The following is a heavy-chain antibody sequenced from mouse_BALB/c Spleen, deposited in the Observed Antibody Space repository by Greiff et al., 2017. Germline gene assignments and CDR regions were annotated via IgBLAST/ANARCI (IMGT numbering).Heavy chain of an antibody. V-gene: IGHV1S56*01. J-gene: IGHJ1*01. CDR3: ARSASWLRGWCFDV. CDR1: GYTFTSYD. Sequence: QVQLKQSGPELVKPGASVKISCKASGYTFTSYDINWVKQRPGQGLEWIGWIYPGDGSTKYNEKFKGKATLTADKSSSTAYMQLSSLTSENSAVYFGARSASWLRGWCFDVWGAGTTVTVSS. CDR2: IYPGDGST. D-gene: IGHD2-2*01.